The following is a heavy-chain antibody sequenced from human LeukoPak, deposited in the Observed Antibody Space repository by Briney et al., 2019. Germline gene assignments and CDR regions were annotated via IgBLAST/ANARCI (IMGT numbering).Heavy chain of an antibody. D-gene: IGHD2-2*01. J-gene: IGHJ6*03. V-gene: IGHV1-46*01. CDR2: INPSGGST. Sequence: ASVKVSCKASGYTFTSYYMHWVRQAPGQGLEWMGIINPSGGSTSYAQKFQGRVTMTRNTSISTAYMELSSLRSEDTAVYYCARDCSSTSCYYYYMDVWGKGTTVTVSS. CDR3: ARDCSSTSCYYYYMDV. CDR1: GYTFTSYY.